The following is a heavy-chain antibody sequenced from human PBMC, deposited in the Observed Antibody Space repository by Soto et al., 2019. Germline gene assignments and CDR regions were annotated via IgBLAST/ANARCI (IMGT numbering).Heavy chain of an antibody. CDR1: GFSLSTSGVG. CDR3: ARSRHYYDSSGYYSGWFGP. CDR2: IYWDDDK. D-gene: IGHD3-22*01. V-gene: IGHV2-5*02. J-gene: IGHJ5*02. Sequence: QITLKESGPPLVKPTQTLTLTCTFSGFSLSTSGVGVGWIRQPPGKALEWLALIYWDDDKRYSPSLKSRLTNTKDTSKNQVVLKMTNMNPVDTATYYCARSRHYYDSSGYYSGWFGPWGQGTLVNVST.